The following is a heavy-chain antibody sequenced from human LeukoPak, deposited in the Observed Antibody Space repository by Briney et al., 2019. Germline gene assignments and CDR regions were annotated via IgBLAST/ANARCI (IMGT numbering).Heavy chain of an antibody. CDR3: ARGGVDTAMVKGPFDY. J-gene: IGHJ4*02. Sequence: GASVNVSCKASGYTFTGYYMHWVRQAPGQGLEWMGWINPNSGGTNYAQKFQGWVTMTRDTSISTAYMELSRLRSDDTAVYYCARGGVDTAMVKGPFDYWGQGTLVTVSS. D-gene: IGHD5-18*01. V-gene: IGHV1-2*04. CDR1: GYTFTGYY. CDR2: INPNSGGT.